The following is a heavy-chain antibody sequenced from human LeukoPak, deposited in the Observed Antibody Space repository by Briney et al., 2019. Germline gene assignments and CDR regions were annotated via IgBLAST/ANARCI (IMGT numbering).Heavy chain of an antibody. V-gene: IGHV1-46*01. CDR2: INPSGGST. Sequence: GASVKVSCKASGYTFTGYYMHRVRQAPGQGLEWMGWINPSGGSTSYAQKFQGRVTMTRDMSTSTVYMELSSLRSENTAVYYCARNSPDSSDYYISYYSYMDVWGKGTTVTVSS. J-gene: IGHJ6*03. D-gene: IGHD3-22*01. CDR1: GYTFTGYY. CDR3: ARNSPDSSDYYISYYSYMDV.